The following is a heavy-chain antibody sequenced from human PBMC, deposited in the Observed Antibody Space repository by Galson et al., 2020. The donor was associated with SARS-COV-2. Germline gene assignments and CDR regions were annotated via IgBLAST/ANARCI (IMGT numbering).Heavy chain of an antibody. J-gene: IGHJ6*02. CDR2: IIPLFGTA. CDR3: ARDRGIAAAQNHILYGMDV. Sequence: SVKVSCKASGGTFRSYAISWVRQAPGQGLQWMGGIIPLFGTANYAQKFQGRVTITADESTSTAYMELSSLRSEDTAVYYCARDRGIAAAQNHILYGMDVWGQGTTVTVSS. V-gene: IGHV1-69*13. CDR1: GGTFRSYA. D-gene: IGHD6-13*01.